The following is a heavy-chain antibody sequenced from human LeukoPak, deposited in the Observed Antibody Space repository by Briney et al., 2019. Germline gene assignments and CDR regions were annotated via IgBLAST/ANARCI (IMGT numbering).Heavy chain of an antibody. J-gene: IGHJ2*01. CDR3: ARDREMYSSSNSGVLWYFDL. Sequence: GGSLRLSCAASELHAMTWVRQGPGKGLEWVSAISRSGGSTYYADSVKGRFTISRDKSNNTLYLQMKSLRAEDTAVYYCARDREMYSSSNSGVLWYFDLWGRGTLVTVSS. D-gene: IGHD6-6*01. V-gene: IGHV3-23*01. CDR1: ELHA. CDR2: ISRSGGST.